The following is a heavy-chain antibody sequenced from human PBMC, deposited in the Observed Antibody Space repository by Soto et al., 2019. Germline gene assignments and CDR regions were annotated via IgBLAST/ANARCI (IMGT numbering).Heavy chain of an antibody. J-gene: IGHJ4*02. CDR2: IYYSGST. D-gene: IGHD2-15*01. CDR3: AXXXXXXXTPDY. V-gene: IGHV4-30-4*01. CDR1: GGSVSSGDYY. Sequence: QVQLQESGPGLVKPSQTLSLTCTVSGGSVSSGDYYWSWIRQPPGKGLEWIGYIYYSGSTYYNPSLKSRVTVSVHTSKNQFSLKLSSVTAAXTAVYYXAXXXXXXXTPDYWGQGTLVTVSS.